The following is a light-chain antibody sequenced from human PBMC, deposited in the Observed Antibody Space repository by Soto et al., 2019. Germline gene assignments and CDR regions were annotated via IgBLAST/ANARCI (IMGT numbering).Light chain of an antibody. CDR2: GVS. Sequence: EIVLTQSPDTLSLSPGERATLSCSSSQIVTSGYLAWYQQQTGQAPRLVIYGVSSGATGLPDRFSGSGSVTDFTLPTSRLEPEDFAVYYCQQRSKWPPEVSFGQGPRLEI. CDR3: QQRSKWPPEVS. J-gene: IGKJ5*01. CDR1: QIVTSGY. V-gene: IGKV3D-20*02.